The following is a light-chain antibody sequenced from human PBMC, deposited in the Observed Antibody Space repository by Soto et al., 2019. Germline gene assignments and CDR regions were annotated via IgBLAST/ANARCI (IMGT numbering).Light chain of an antibody. CDR1: QDIRRD. CDR3: LQDYSYPRT. J-gene: IGKJ2*02. Sequence: AIKMTQSPSSLSASVGDRITITCRASQDIRRDLGWYQQKPGKAPNLLIYAASSLQSGVPSRFSGSGSGTDFTLTISSLQPEDFATYYCLQDYSYPRTFGQGTKLEIK. CDR2: AAS. V-gene: IGKV1-6*01.